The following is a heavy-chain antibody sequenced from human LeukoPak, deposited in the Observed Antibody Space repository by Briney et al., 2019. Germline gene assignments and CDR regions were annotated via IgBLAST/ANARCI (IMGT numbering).Heavy chain of an antibody. Sequence: GESLKISCKGSGYSFTSYWIGWVRQMPGKGLEWMGIIYPGDSDTRYSPSFQGQVTISADKSISTAYLQWSSLKASDTAMYYCARQGVVPAAQPGGYYYYGMDVWGQGTTVTVSS. J-gene: IGHJ6*02. V-gene: IGHV5-51*01. CDR2: IYPGDSDT. CDR3: ARQGVVPAAQPGGYYYYGMDV. D-gene: IGHD2-2*01. CDR1: GYSFTSYW.